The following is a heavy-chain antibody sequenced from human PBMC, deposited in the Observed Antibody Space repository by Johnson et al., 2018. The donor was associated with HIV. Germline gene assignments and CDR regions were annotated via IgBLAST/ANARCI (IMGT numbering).Heavy chain of an antibody. J-gene: IGHJ3*02. D-gene: IGHD2-15*01. Sequence: EVQLVESGGGLVQPGRSLRLSCAASGFTFDDYAMHWVRQAPGKGLEWVSGISWNSGSIGYADSVKGRFTISRDNAKNSLYLQMNSLRAEDTAVYYCAKERGISGGFDIWGQGTMVTVSS. CDR2: ISWNSGSI. V-gene: IGHV3-9*01. CDR3: AKERGISGGFDI. CDR1: GFTFDDYA.